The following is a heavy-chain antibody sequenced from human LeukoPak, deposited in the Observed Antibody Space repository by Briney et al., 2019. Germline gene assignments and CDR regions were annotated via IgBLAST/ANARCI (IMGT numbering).Heavy chain of an antibody. CDR2: ISASGIST. V-gene: IGHV3-23*01. J-gene: IGHJ4*02. Sequence: SGGSLRLSCAASGVTFRNFAMSWVRQAPGKGLEWVSTISASGISTYYADSVKGRFTISRDNSRDTLYLQMSSLRAEDTALYYCVKGDNNILTGYYNSFDYWGQGTLVAVSS. CDR1: GVTFRNFA. CDR3: VKGDNNILTGYYNSFDY. D-gene: IGHD3-9*01.